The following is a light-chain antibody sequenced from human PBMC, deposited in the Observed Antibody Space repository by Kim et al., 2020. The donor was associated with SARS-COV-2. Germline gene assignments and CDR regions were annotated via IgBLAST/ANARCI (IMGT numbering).Light chain of an antibody. CDR3: QQSYGAPYT. J-gene: IGKJ2*01. Sequence: DIQMTQSPSSLSASVADRVTITCRTSQQISIYLNWYQQKPGKAPKLLVYGVFNLASGVPSRFSGSGSRTEFTLTISSLQPEDFATYYCQQSYGAPYTFGQGTKLEI. CDR2: GVF. CDR1: QQISIY. V-gene: IGKV1-39*01.